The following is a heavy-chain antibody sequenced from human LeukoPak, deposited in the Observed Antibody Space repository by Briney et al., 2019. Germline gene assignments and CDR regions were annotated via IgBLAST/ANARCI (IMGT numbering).Heavy chain of an antibody. CDR3: ARSGYSSSWSPYYFDY. D-gene: IGHD6-13*01. CDR1: GYRFISYG. Sequence: ASVKVSCKASGYRFISYGITWVRQAPGQGLEWMGWISAYNGYTDYAQKFQDRVTMTTDTSTSTAYMELRSLRSDDTAVYYCARSGYSSSWSPYYFDYWGQGTLVTVSS. J-gene: IGHJ4*02. V-gene: IGHV1-18*01. CDR2: ISAYNGYT.